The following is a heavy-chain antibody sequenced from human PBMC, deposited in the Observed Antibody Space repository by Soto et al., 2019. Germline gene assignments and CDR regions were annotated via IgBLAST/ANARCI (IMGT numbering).Heavy chain of an antibody. Sequence: QVQLVQSGAEVKKPGSSVKVSCKASGGTFSSYTISWVRQAPGQGLEWMGRIIPILGIANYAQKFQGRVTITADKATSTADMELSSLRSADTAVYYCASDLGPSQNDAFDIWGQGTMVTVSS. CDR2: IIPILGIA. CDR3: ASDLGPSQNDAFDI. J-gene: IGHJ3*02. V-gene: IGHV1-69*02. D-gene: IGHD3-10*01. CDR1: GGTFSSYT.